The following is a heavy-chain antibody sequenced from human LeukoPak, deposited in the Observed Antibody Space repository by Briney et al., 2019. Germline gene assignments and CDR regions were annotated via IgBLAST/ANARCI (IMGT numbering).Heavy chain of an antibody. V-gene: IGHV1-2*02. CDR2: INPNSGGT. D-gene: IGHD2-2*02. CDR3: ARVLYPNYYFDY. J-gene: IGHJ4*02. Sequence: ASVKVSCKASGYTFTCYYMHWVRQAPGQGLEWVGWINPNSGGTNYAQKFQGRVTMTRDTSISTAYMELSRLRSDDTAVYYCARVLYPNYYFDYWGQGTLVTVFS. CDR1: GYTFTCYY.